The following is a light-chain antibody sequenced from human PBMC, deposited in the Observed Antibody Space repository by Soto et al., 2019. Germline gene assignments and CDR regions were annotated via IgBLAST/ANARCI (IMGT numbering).Light chain of an antibody. CDR1: SSDVGAYNY. CDR3: SSYTSSTTDV. V-gene: IGLV2-14*03. CDR2: DVN. J-gene: IGLJ1*01. Sequence: LTQPASVSGSPGQSITISCTGTSSDVGAYNYVSWYQQHPGKAPKLMIYDVNNRSSGVSNRFSGSKSGNTASLTISGLQAGDEADYYCSSYTSSTTDVFGAGTKVTVL.